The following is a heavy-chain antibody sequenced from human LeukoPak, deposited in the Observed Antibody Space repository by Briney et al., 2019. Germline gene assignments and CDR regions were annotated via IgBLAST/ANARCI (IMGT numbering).Heavy chain of an antibody. D-gene: IGHD2-2*02. CDR1: GGSIGSFY. J-gene: IGHJ4*02. CDR2: IYTTGST. CDR3: ARGRPNTSVLDY. V-gene: IGHV4-4*07. Sequence: PSETLSLTCTVSGGSIGSFYWSWIRQPAGKGLEWIGHIYTTGSTNYNPSLKSRVTMSVGTSKNQFSLELGSVTAADTAVYYCARGRPNTSVLDYWGQGALVTVSS.